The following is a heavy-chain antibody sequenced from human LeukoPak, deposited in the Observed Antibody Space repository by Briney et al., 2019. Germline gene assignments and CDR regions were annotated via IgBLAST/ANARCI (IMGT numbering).Heavy chain of an antibody. V-gene: IGHV3-21*01. CDR3: ARDRAEEGRDGYNYWDV. CDR1: GFTFSSYS. CDR2: ISSSSSYI. J-gene: IGHJ6*02. Sequence: GGSLRLSCAASGFTFSSYSMNWVRQAPGKGLEWVSSISSSSSYIYYADSVKGRFTISRDNAKNSLYLQMNSLRAEDTAVYYCARDRAEEGRDGYNYWDVWAKGPRSTSP. D-gene: IGHD5-24*01.